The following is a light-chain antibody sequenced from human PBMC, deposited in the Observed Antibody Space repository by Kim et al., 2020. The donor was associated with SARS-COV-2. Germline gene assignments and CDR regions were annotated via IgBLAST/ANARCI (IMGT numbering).Light chain of an antibody. CDR1: RSLSGTY. J-gene: IGKJ1*01. CDR3: QQYDSSSRWT. V-gene: IGKV3-20*01. Sequence: PGERATLSCRASRSLSGTYLAWYQQKPGQAPRLLIYSASSRATGIPDRFSGSGSGTDFTLTINRLEPEDFAVYYCQQYDSSSRWTFGQGTKVDIK. CDR2: SAS.